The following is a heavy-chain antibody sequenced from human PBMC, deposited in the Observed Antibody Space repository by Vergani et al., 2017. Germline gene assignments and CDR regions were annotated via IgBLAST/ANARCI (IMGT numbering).Heavy chain of an antibody. Sequence: QVQLVESGGGVVQPGRSLRLSCAASGFTFSSYAMHWVRQAPGTGLEWVAVISYDGSNKYYADSVKGRFTISRDNSKNTLYLQMNSLRAEDTAVYYCAREPGKWELLAYYYYGMDVWGQGTTVTVSS. CDR2: ISYDGSNK. CDR3: AREPGKWELLAYYYYGMDV. D-gene: IGHD1-26*01. J-gene: IGHJ6*02. CDR1: GFTFSSYA. V-gene: IGHV3-30-3*01.